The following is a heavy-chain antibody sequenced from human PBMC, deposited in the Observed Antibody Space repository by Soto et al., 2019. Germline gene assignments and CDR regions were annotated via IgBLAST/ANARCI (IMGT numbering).Heavy chain of an antibody. Sequence: PSETLSLTCTISRGPISSGAYYWSWIRQHPGKGLEWIGYIYYIGSAYYNPSLKSRVTISVDTSKNQFSLKLSSVTAADTAVYYGARGRSYDSSAYEYWGQGTLVTVSS. CDR1: RGPISSGAYY. J-gene: IGHJ4*02. V-gene: IGHV4-31*03. CDR3: ARGRSYDSSAYEY. CDR2: IYYIGSA. D-gene: IGHD3-22*01.